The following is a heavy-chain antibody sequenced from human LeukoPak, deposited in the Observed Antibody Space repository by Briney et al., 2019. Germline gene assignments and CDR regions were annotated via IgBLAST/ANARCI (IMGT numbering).Heavy chain of an antibody. J-gene: IGHJ4*02. Sequence: PSETLSLTCTVSGGSISSSSYYWGWIRQPPGKGLEWIGSFYYSGSTYYNPSLKSRVTISVDTSKNQFSLKLSSVTAADTAVYYCARLTVTTGGDDYWGQGTLVTVSS. CDR1: GGSISSSSYY. CDR2: FYYSGST. CDR3: ARLTVTTGGDDY. D-gene: IGHD4-17*01. V-gene: IGHV4-39*07.